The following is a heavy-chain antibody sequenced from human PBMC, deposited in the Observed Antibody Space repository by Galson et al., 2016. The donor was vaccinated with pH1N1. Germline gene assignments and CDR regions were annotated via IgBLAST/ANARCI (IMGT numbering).Heavy chain of an antibody. CDR3: EKVMSQSFGDDL. D-gene: IGHD2-21*01. Sequence: SLRLSCAATGFTVKNNFFNWVRQAPGKGLEWVSTLSAGGSTYYSDSVKGRFTIPIDNSKNTIYHDMTNLSADATAMYYCEKVMSQSFGDDLWGQGTLVNVSS. V-gene: IGHV3-53*01. CDR1: GFTVKNNF. J-gene: IGHJ5*02. CDR2: LSAGGST.